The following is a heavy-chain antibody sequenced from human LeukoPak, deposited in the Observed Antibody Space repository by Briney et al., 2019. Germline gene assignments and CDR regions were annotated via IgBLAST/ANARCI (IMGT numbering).Heavy chain of an antibody. Sequence: ASVKVSCKASGGTFSSYAISWVRQAPGQGLEWMGGIILIFGTANYAQKFQGRVTITADESTSTAYMGLSSLRSEDTAVYYCARLEVSGNDGYAFDIWGQGTMVTVSS. V-gene: IGHV1-69*13. D-gene: IGHD1-1*01. J-gene: IGHJ3*02. CDR2: IILIFGTA. CDR3: ARLEVSGNDGYAFDI. CDR1: GGTFSSYA.